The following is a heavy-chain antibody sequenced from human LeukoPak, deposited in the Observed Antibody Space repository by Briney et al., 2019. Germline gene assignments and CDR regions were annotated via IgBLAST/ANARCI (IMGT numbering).Heavy chain of an antibody. V-gene: IGHV3-11*01. D-gene: IGHD1-1*01. CDR3: ARAPGELEFYFDY. Sequence: SGGSLRLSCAASGFTFSDYYMSWIRQAPGKGLEWVSYISSSGSTIYYADSVKGRFTISRDNAKNSLYLQMNSLRAEDTAVYYCARAPGELEFYFDYWGQGTLVTVSS. J-gene: IGHJ4*02. CDR2: ISSSGSTI. CDR1: GFTFSDYY.